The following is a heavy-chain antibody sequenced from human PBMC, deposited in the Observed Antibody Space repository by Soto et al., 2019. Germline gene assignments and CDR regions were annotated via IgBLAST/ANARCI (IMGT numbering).Heavy chain of an antibody. CDR2: IRSRTNSYAT. Sequence: PGGSLRLSCAASGFSISGSAIHWVRQASGKGLEWVGRIRSRTNSYATAYAASVRGRFTISRDDSRNTAFLQMDSLKTEDTAVYYCTLPHPDYDSSGYYYADGYWGQGTLVTVSS. D-gene: IGHD3-22*01. CDR1: GFSISGSA. J-gene: IGHJ4*02. CDR3: TLPHPDYDSSGYYYADGY. V-gene: IGHV3-73*01.